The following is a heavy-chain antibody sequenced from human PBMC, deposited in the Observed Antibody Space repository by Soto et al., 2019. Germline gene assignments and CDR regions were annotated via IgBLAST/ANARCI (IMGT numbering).Heavy chain of an antibody. Sequence: EVQLLESGGGLVQPGGSLRLSCAASGFTFSSYAMSWVRQAPGKGLEWVSAISGSGGSTYYADSVKGRFTISRDNSKNTLYLQMNSLRAEDTAVYYCASSVVVVADGLGRWFDPWGQGTLVTVSS. CDR3: ASSVVVVADGLGRWFDP. CDR2: ISGSGGST. D-gene: IGHD2-15*01. J-gene: IGHJ5*02. V-gene: IGHV3-23*01. CDR1: GFTFSSYA.